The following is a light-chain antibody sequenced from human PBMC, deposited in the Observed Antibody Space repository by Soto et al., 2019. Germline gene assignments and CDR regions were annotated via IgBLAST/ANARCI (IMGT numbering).Light chain of an antibody. J-gene: IGKJ1*01. Sequence: EIAMPQSPATLSVSPGEIATLSCRASLSVSSNLAWYQQKPGQAPRLLMYGASTRATGIPDRFSGSGSGTAFTLTISSLQSDECAVYYCQLHHSWRPWAFGQVTKVEIK. CDR1: LSVSSN. V-gene: IGKV3-15*01. CDR2: GAS. CDR3: QLHHSWRPWA.